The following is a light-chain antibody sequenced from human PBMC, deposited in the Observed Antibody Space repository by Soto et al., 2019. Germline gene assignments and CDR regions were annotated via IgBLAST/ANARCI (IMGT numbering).Light chain of an antibody. J-gene: IGLJ1*01. V-gene: IGLV1-40*01. CDR2: GSD. CDR1: GSNIGAGYG. Sequence: QSVLTQPPSVPGAPGQTVTISCTGSGSNIGAGYGVQWYQQLPGTAPRLLIYGSDDRPSGVPDRFSASVSGNSASLAITGLQTEDEAVYYCQSYDTSLSGSYVFGSGTKVTVL. CDR3: QSYDTSLSGSYV.